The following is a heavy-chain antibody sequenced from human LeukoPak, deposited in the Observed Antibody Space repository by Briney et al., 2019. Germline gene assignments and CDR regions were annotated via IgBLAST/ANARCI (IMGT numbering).Heavy chain of an antibody. D-gene: IGHD3-9*01. CDR1: GYTFTIYG. CDR3: ARWTYYDILTGYYYYYYGMDV. Sequence: GASVKVSCKASGYTFTIYGISWVRQAPGQGLEWMGWISAYNGNTNYAQKLQGRVTMTTDTSTSTAYMELRSLRSDDTAVYYCARWTYYDILTGYYYYYYGMDVWGQGTTVTVSS. J-gene: IGHJ6*02. V-gene: IGHV1-18*01. CDR2: ISAYNGNT.